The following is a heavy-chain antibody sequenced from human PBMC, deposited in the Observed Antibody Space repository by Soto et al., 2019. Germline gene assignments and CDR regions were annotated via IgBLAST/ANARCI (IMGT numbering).Heavy chain of an antibody. CDR3: ARGLGYCSSPCGAFDI. D-gene: IGHD2-2*01. CDR2: TYHSGST. Sequence: PSETLSLTCAVSSGSITSSNWWSWVRQPPGKGLEWIGETYHSGSTTYNPSLKSRVTISVDKSKNQFSLKLSSVTAADTAVYYCARGLGYCSSPCGAFDIWGQGTMVTVSS. V-gene: IGHV4-4*02. CDR1: SGSITSSNW. J-gene: IGHJ3*02.